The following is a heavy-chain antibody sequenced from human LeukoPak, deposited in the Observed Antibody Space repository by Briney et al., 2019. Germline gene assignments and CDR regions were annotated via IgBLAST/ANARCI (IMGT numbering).Heavy chain of an antibody. CDR3: ARVPPYYYDSSGCFDI. CDR1: GGSFSGYY. CDR2: IDHSGST. Sequence: NPSETLSLTCAVYGGSFSGYYWSWIRQPPGKGLEWIGEIDHSGSTNYNPSLKSRVTISVDTSKNQFSLKLSSVTAADTAVYYCARVPPYYYDSSGCFDIWGQGTMVTVSS. D-gene: IGHD3-22*01. V-gene: IGHV4-34*01. J-gene: IGHJ3*02.